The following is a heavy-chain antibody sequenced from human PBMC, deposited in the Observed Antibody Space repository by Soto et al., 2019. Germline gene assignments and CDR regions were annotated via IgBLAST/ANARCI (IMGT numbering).Heavy chain of an antibody. CDR2: IYYSGST. CDR3: ARHMATTVTRWRGFEI. CDR1: GGSVSSSQHY. Sequence: QLQLQESGPRLVKPSETLTLSCTVSGGSVSSSQHYWGWIRQPPGKGLEWIGSIYYSGSTYHNPSLKSRVTISVDTSKNQSTLKVTSVTATDAAGYYCARHMATTVTRWRGFEIWGQATTVTVSS. V-gene: IGHV4-39*01. J-gene: IGHJ3*02. D-gene: IGHD4-17*01.